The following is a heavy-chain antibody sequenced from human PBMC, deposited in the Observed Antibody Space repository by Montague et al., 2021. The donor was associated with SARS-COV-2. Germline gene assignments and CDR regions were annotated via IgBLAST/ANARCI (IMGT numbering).Heavy chain of an antibody. CDR2: ISYDGSNK. CDR1: GFTFSSYA. CDR3: ARDLAVVAATPFDY. Sequence: SLRLSCAASGFTFSSYAMHWVRQAPGKGLEWVAVISYDGSNKYYADSVKGRLTISRDNSKNTLYLQMNSLRAEDTAVYYCARDLAVVAATPFDYWGQGTLVTVSS. J-gene: IGHJ4*02. D-gene: IGHD2-15*01. V-gene: IGHV3-30*04.